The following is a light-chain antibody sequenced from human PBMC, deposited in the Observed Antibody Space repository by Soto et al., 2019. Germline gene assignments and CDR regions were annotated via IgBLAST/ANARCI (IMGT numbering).Light chain of an antibody. J-gene: IGKJ1*01. V-gene: IGKV3-11*01. Sequence: EIVLTQSPATLSLSPGERATLSCRASQSVSSYLAWYQQKPGQAPRLLIYDASNRATGIPARFSGSGSGTDFTLTISSLEPEYFAVYYCQQRSNWPPLFGQGTKVDIK. CDR3: QQRSNWPPL. CDR1: QSVSSY. CDR2: DAS.